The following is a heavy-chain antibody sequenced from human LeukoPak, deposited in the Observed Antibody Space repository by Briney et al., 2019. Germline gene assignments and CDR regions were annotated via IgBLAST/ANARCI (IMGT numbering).Heavy chain of an antibody. J-gene: IGHJ4*02. V-gene: IGHV3-21*01. D-gene: IGHD2-15*01. Sequence: GASLRLSCAASGFTFYTYAMTWVRQAPGKGLEWVSSISSGGTYIYYAESLRGRSTISRVNTKNFLYLQLSTLRVEDTAVYYCARDRPTGRSRGVVVQWGQGTLVTVSS. CDR1: GFTFYTYA. CDR2: ISSGGTYI. CDR3: ARDRPTGRSRGVVVQ.